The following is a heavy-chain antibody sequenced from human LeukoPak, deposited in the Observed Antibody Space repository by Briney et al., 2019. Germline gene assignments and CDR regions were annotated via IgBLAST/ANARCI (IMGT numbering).Heavy chain of an antibody. D-gene: IGHD3-22*01. CDR1: GGSISSSNYY. V-gene: IGHV4-39*07. CDR2: ISYGGST. J-gene: IGHJ5*02. Sequence: SETLSLTCTVSGGSISSSNYYWGWIRQPPGKGLEWIGSISYGGSTYYNPSLKSRVTLSVDTSKNQFSLKLSSVTAADTAVYYCTRGYFDSSGHNSYAPWGQGTLVTVSS. CDR3: TRGYFDSSGHNSYAP.